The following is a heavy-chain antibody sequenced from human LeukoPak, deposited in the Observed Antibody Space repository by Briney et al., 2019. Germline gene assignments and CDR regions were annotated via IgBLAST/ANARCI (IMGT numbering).Heavy chain of an antibody. Sequence: SQTLSLTCAISGDSVSSNSAAWNWIRQSPLRGLEWLGRTYYRAKWNNDYAGSVKSRITINPDTSKNQFSLQLNSVTPEDTAVYYCARGSSGWYYFDYWGQGTLVTVSS. V-gene: IGHV6-1*01. CDR3: ARGSSGWYYFDY. CDR2: TYYRAKWNN. D-gene: IGHD6-19*01. J-gene: IGHJ4*02. CDR1: GDSVSSNSAA.